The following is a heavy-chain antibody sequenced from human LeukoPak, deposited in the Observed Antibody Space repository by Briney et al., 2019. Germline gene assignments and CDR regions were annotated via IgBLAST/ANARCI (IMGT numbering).Heavy chain of an antibody. D-gene: IGHD6-13*01. CDR1: EFTVNSCA. Sequence: PGGSLGLSRAASEFTVNSCAMSWVRQAPGKGLEWVSTISGGGDSTYYADSVKGRFTISRDNSKNTLYLQMNSLRAEDTAVYYCAKDKTTSSRYYFDYWGQGTLVTVSS. CDR3: AKDKTTSSRYYFDY. CDR2: ISGGGDST. J-gene: IGHJ4*02. V-gene: IGHV3-23*01.